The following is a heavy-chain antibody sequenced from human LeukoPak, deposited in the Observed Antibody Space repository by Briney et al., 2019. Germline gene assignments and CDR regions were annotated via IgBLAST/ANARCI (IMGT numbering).Heavy chain of an antibody. CDR1: GFTFSSYA. CDR3: ARDSREPGYDYFDY. Sequence: PGGSLRLSCAASGFTFSSYAMHWVRQAPGKGLEWVAVISYDGSNKYYADSVKGRFTISRDNSKNTLYPQMNSLRAEDTAVYYCARDSREPGYDYFDYWGQGTLVTVSS. J-gene: IGHJ4*02. V-gene: IGHV3-30*04. CDR2: ISYDGSNK. D-gene: IGHD5-12*01.